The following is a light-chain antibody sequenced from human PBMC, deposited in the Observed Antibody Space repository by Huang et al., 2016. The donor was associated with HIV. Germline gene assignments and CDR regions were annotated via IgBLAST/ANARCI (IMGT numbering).Light chain of an antibody. J-gene: IGKJ3*01. Sequence: IQLTQSPSSLSASIGDRVTITCRASQDLNNFLAWYQQKPGKVPKLLIYGASTLQSGVPSRFSGIGSGTVFILTINNLQPEDFATYYCQQLNSFLFGPGTTVDIK. CDR2: GAS. V-gene: IGKV1-9*01. CDR1: QDLNNF. CDR3: QQLNSFL.